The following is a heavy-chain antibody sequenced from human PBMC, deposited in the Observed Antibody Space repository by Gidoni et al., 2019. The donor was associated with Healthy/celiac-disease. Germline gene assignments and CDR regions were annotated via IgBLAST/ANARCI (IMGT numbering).Heavy chain of an antibody. J-gene: IGHJ6*02. Sequence: QLQLQQPGPGLVKPSQPLSPTCAISGYSASSNRAPWNWDRQSPSRGLEWLGRTDYRSKLYNDYAVSEKSRITINPDTSKNQFSLQLNSVTPEDTAVYYCAREKVVVITLPWYYYGMDVWGQGTTVTVSS. V-gene: IGHV6-1*01. CDR2: TDYRSKLYN. CDR1: GYSASSNRAP. CDR3: AREKVVVITLPWYYYGMDV. D-gene: IGHD3-22*01.